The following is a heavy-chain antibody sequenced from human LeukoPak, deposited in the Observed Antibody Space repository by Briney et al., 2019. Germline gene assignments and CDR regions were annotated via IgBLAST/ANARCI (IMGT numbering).Heavy chain of an antibody. CDR3: AKDRHSSTWYQVDY. CDR1: GYTFTGYY. Sequence: ASVKVSCKASGYTFTGYYIHWVRQAPGQGLEWMGWINPNSGDTHYAQKFQGRVSMTTDTSISAAYMELSRLISDDTAVYYCAKDRHSSTWYQVDYWGQGTLVTVSS. CDR2: INPNSGDT. V-gene: IGHV1-2*02. J-gene: IGHJ4*02. D-gene: IGHD6-13*01.